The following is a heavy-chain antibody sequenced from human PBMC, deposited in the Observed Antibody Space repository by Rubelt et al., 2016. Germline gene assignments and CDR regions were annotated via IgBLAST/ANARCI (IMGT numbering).Heavy chain of an antibody. Sequence: QVQLVESGGGVVQPGRSLRLSCAASGFTFSSYAIHWVRQAPGKGLEWVAVISYNGGNKYYEDSVRGLFPMSSDNSKTSREREMNRLRGKGTAVYYCARDMEDIVVVLGAFDICGRGTMVTVSS. CDR1: GFTFSSYA. CDR2: ISYNGGNK. D-gene: IGHD2-2*01. CDR3: ARDMEDIVVVLGAFDI. V-gene: IGHV3-30*14. J-gene: IGHJ3*02.